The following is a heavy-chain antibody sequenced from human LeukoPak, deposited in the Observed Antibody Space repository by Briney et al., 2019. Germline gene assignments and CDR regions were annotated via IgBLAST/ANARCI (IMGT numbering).Heavy chain of an antibody. Sequence: KTGGSLRLYCAASGFTFSDYYMSWIRQAPGKGLEWVSYISSSGSTIYYADSVKGRFTISRDNAKNSLYLQMNSLRAEDTAVYYCARAIVGATSWFDPWGPGTLVTVSS. CDR3: ARAIVGATSWFDP. J-gene: IGHJ5*02. D-gene: IGHD1-26*01. V-gene: IGHV3-11*04. CDR1: GFTFSDYY. CDR2: ISSSGSTI.